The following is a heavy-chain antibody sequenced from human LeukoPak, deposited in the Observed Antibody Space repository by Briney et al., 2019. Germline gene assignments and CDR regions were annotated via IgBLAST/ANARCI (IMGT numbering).Heavy chain of an antibody. CDR2: ISYDGSNK. CDR3: AKGSVGIAAFGY. J-gene: IGHJ4*02. Sequence: GGSLRLSCAASGFTFSSYGMHWVRQAPGKGLEWVAVISYDGSNKYYADSVKGRFTISRDNSKNTLYLQMNSLRAEDTAVYYCAKGSVGIAAFGYWGQGTLVTVSS. V-gene: IGHV3-30*18. CDR1: GFTFSSYG. D-gene: IGHD6-13*01.